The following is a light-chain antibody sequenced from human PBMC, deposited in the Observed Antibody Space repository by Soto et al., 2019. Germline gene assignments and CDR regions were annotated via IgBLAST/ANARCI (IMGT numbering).Light chain of an antibody. CDR2: GAS. CDR3: QQHRNWPRVT. CDR1: QSITNN. J-gene: IGKJ2*01. V-gene: IGKV3-15*01. Sequence: EIVMTQSPATLSVSPGQRATLSCRASQSITNNHLARYQQKPGQAPRLLIYGASSRATGVPSRFSGSGSGTECTLTISSLQSEDFARYYCQQHRNWPRVTFGQGTKLHIK.